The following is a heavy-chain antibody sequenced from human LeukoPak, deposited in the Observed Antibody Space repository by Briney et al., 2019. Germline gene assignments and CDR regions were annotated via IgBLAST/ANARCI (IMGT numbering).Heavy chain of an antibody. J-gene: IGHJ4*02. V-gene: IGHV3-43*01. Sequence: QSGGSLRLSCAASGFTFDDYAMHWVRQAPGKGLEWVSLISWDGSGTHYADSVKGRFTISRDNSKNSLYLQMNSLRTEDTAFYYCAKDNLDRSYGGNSQGFDSWGQGTLVTVSS. CDR3: AKDNLDRSYGGNSQGFDS. D-gene: IGHD4-23*01. CDR1: GFTFDDYA. CDR2: ISWDGSGT.